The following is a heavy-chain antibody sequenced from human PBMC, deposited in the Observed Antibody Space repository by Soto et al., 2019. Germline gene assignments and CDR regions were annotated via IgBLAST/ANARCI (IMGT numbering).Heavy chain of an antibody. D-gene: IGHD1-26*01. CDR3: ARGGRLGVFDY. Sequence: QVQLVESGGGVVQPGRSLRLSCAASGFTFSSYAMHWVRQAPGKGLEWVAVISYDGSNKYYADSVKGRFTISRDNSKNTLYLQMNSLRAEDTAVYYCARGGRLGVFDYWGQGTLVTVSS. CDR1: GFTFSSYA. J-gene: IGHJ4*02. V-gene: IGHV3-30-3*01. CDR2: ISYDGSNK.